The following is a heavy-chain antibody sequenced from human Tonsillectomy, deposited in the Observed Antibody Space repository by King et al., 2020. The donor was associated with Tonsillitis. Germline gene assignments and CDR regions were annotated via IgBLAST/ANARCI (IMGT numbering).Heavy chain of an antibody. CDR2: ISWNSGSI. CDR1: GFTFDDYA. CDR3: AKVMSQHHSSFGVVIGGDNYYYGMDV. J-gene: IGHJ6*02. Sequence: VQLVESGGGLVQPGRSLRLSCAASGFTFDDYAMHWVRQPPGKGLEWVSGISWNSGSIGYADSVKGRFTISRDNAKKSLYLQMNSLRAEDTALYYCAKVMSQHHSSFGVVIGGDNYYYGMDVWGQGTTVTVSS. V-gene: IGHV3-9*01. D-gene: IGHD3-3*01.